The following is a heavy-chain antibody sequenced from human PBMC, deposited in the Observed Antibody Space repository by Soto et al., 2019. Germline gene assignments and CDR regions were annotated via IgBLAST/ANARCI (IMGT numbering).Heavy chain of an antibody. J-gene: IGHJ4*02. CDR3: AKWPPSPKMGVTSH. D-gene: IGHD1-26*01. Sequence: EVRLLESGGGLVQPGGSLRLSCAASGFAFSSSAIAWVRQAPGKGLQWVTAITVAGGGAYYSDSVKGRFTISRDHSKNTLSLQIDSLSAEDTALYFCAKWPPSPKMGVTSHWGQGTLVSVSS. CDR2: ITVAGGGA. CDR1: GFAFSSSA. V-gene: IGHV3-23*01.